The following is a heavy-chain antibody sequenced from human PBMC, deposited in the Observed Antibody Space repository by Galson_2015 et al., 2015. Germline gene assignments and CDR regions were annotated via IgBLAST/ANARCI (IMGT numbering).Heavy chain of an antibody. Sequence: SSYAMHWVRQAPGKGLEWVAVISYDGSNKYYADSVKGRFTISRDNSKNTLYLQMNSLRAEDTAVYYCARDLYGDYYFDYWGQGTLVTVSS. CDR2: ISYDGSNK. CDR1: SSYA. V-gene: IGHV3-30*01. D-gene: IGHD4-17*01. CDR3: ARDLYGDYYFDY. J-gene: IGHJ4*02.